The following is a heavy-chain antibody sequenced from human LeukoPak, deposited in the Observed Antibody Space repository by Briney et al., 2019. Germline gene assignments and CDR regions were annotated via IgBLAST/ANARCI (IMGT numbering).Heavy chain of an antibody. CDR1: GFTFRSYE. J-gene: IGHJ4*02. CDR2: ISDSGSTI. D-gene: IGHD6-6*01. Sequence: GRSLRLSCAASGFTFRSYEMNWVRQAPGKGLEWISYISDSGSTIYYADSVKGRFTISRDNARNSLYLQMNSLRAEDTAVYYCATTGGSTWYYFDYWGQGALVTVSS. CDR3: ATTGGSTWYYFDY. V-gene: IGHV3-48*03.